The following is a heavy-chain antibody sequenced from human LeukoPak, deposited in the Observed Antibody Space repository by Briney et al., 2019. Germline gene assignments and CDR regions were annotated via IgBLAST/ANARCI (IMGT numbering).Heavy chain of an antibody. V-gene: IGHV4-34*01. D-gene: IGHD5-12*01. CDR2: INHSGST. Sequence: SETLSLTCAVYGGSFSGYYWSWIRQPPGKGLEWIGEINHSGSTNYNPSLKSRVTISVDTSKNQFSLKLSSVTAADTAVYYCARVAPQRYFDHWGQGTLVTVSS. J-gene: IGHJ4*02. CDR3: ARVAPQRYFDH. CDR1: GGSFSGYY.